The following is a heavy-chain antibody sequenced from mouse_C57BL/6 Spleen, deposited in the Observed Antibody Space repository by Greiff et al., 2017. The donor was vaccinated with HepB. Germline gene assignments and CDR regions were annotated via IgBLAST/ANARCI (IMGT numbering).Heavy chain of an antibody. CDR2: ISDGGSYT. CDR1: GFTFSSYA. CDR3: ARDYGYDVGDYFDY. J-gene: IGHJ2*01. D-gene: IGHD2-2*01. V-gene: IGHV5-4*01. Sequence: DVHLVESGGGLVKPGGSLKLSCAASGFTFSSYAMSWVRQTPEKRLEWVATISDGGSYTYYPDNVKGRFTISRDNAKNNLYLQMSHLKSEDTAMYYCARDYGYDVGDYFDYWGQGTTLTVSS.